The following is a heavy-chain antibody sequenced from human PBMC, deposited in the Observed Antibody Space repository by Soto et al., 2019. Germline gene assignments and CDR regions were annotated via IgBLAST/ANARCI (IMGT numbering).Heavy chain of an antibody. Sequence: GGSLRLSCVASGFPFDMFNMNWVRQVPGKGLEWVSYISSGGVSIYYADSVKGRFTISRDNAKNSLYLQMNSLRDEDTAVYYCARDRRGVAGTARAFDTWGQGTMVTVSS. CDR1: GFPFDMFN. V-gene: IGHV3-48*02. D-gene: IGHD6-19*01. CDR2: ISSGGVSI. J-gene: IGHJ3*02. CDR3: ARDRRGVAGTARAFDT.